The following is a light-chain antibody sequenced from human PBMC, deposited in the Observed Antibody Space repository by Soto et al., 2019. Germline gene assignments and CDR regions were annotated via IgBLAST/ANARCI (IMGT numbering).Light chain of an antibody. CDR2: EGS. J-gene: IGLJ1*01. V-gene: IGLV2-23*01. CDR3: CSYAGSSTFV. CDR1: SSDLWSYNL. Sequence: QSALTQPASVSGSPGQSITLSCTGTSSDLWSYNLVSWYQQHPGKAPKLMIYEGSKRPSGVSYRFSGSKSGNTASLTISGLQTEDEADYYCCSYAGSSTFVFGTGTKVTV.